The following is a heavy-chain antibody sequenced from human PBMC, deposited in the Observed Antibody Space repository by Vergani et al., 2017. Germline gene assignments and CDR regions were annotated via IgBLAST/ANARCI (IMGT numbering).Heavy chain of an antibody. V-gene: IGHV3-23*01. J-gene: IGHJ6*03. CDR2: ISGSGGST. CDR1: GFTFSSYA. Sequence: EVQLLESGGGLVQPGGSLRLSCAASGFTFSSYAMSWVRQAPGKGLEWVSAISGSGGSTYYADSVKGRFTISRDNSKNTLYLQMNSLRAEDTAVYYCAKPPGMVDFWSGSYNYYYMDVWGKGTTVTVSS. D-gene: IGHD3-3*01. CDR3: AKPPGMVDFWSGSYNYYYMDV.